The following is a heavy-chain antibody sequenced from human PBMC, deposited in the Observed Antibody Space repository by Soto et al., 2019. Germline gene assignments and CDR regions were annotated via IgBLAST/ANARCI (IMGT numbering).Heavy chain of an antibody. D-gene: IGHD1-1*01. J-gene: IGHJ4*02. CDR2: ISAHNGNT. Sequence: QVHLVQSGAEVKKPGASVKVSCQGSGYAFTTYGITWVRQAPGQGLAWMGWISAHNGNTNYAQKLQGRVTVTRDTSTSTAYMELRSLRYADTAVYYCARGRYGDYWGQGALVTVSS. V-gene: IGHV1-18*01. CDR1: GYAFTTYG. CDR3: ARGRYGDY.